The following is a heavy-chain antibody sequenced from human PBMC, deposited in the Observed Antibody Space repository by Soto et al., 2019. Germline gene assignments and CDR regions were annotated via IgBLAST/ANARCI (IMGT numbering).Heavy chain of an antibody. CDR2: VNPKRGGT. D-gene: IGHD6-19*01. Sequence: ASVKVSCKASGYTFTGYCMHQVRQAPGQGLEWMGWVNPKRGGTNYAQQFQGWVTMTRDTFTSRAYMDLSRLRSDDTAVYYCARDRIAVDWNHYAFDIWGKWTMVTVSS. J-gene: IGHJ3*02. V-gene: IGHV1-2*04. CDR1: GYTFTGYC. CDR3: ARDRIAVDWNHYAFDI.